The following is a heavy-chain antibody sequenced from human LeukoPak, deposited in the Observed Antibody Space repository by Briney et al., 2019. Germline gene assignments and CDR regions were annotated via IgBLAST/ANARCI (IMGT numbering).Heavy chain of an antibody. J-gene: IGHJ4*02. CDR2: INPNSGGT. CDR1: GYTFTGYY. D-gene: IGHD6-13*01. Sequence: ASVKVSCKASGYTFTGYYMHWVRQAPGQGLEWMGWINPNSGGTNYAQKLQGRVTMTRDTSISIAYMELSRLRSDDTAVYYCARDPESAAAGSDYWGQGTLVTVSS. V-gene: IGHV1-2*02. CDR3: ARDPESAAAGSDY.